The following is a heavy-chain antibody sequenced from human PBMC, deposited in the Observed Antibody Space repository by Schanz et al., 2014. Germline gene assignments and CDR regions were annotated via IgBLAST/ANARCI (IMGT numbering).Heavy chain of an antibody. CDR2: IFTGGSS. J-gene: IGHJ4*02. V-gene: IGHV4-4*07. D-gene: IGHD3-3*01. CDR3: ARVSRGGVFDF. CDR1: GDSMKSHY. Sequence: QVQLRESGPRLVKPSETLSLNCTVSGDSMKSHYWTWIRQPAGQGLEWVGRIFTGGSSDYNRSFKSRITISLDPSKNYLSLTLNSVTAADTAFYFCARVSRGGVFDFWGPGILVTVSS.